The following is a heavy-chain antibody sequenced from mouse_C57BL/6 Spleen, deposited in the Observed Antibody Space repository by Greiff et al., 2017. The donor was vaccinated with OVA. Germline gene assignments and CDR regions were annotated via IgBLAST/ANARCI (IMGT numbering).Heavy chain of an antibody. CDR1: GYTFTSYW. V-gene: IGHV1-52*01. J-gene: IGHJ4*01. CDR3: ARRDGSSSMDY. Sequence: VQLQQPGAELVRPGSSVKLSCKASGYTFTSYWMHWVKQRPIQGLEWIGNIDPSDSETHYNQKFKDKATLTVDKSSSTAYMQLSSLTSEDSAVYYCARRDGSSSMDYWGQGTSVTVSS. D-gene: IGHD1-1*01. CDR2: IDPSDSET.